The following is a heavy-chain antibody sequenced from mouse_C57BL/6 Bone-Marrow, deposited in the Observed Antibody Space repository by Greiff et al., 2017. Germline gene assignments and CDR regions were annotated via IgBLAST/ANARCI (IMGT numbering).Heavy chain of an antibody. J-gene: IGHJ4*01. CDR3: ARFEVITTVEVPNWGFYAMDY. D-gene: IGHD1-1*01. CDR2: IYPGDGDT. CDR1: GYAFSSSW. Sequence: QVQLQQSGPELVKPGASVKISCKASGYAFSSSWMNWVKQRPGKGLEWIGRIYPGDGDTNYNGKFKGKATLTADKSSRTAYMQLSSLTSEDSAVYFCARFEVITTVEVPNWGFYAMDYWGQGTSVTVSS. V-gene: IGHV1-82*01.